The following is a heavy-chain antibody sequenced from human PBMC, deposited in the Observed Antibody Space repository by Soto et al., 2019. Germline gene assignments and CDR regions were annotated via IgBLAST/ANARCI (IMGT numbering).Heavy chain of an antibody. J-gene: IGHJ4*02. CDR1: GFTFSSYA. CDR3: AKDQAIFGVVITYIDY. Sequence: GGSLRLSCAASGFTFSSYAMSWVRQAPGKGLEWVSAISGSGGSTYYADSVKGRFTISRDNSKNTLYLQMNSLRVEDTAVYYCAKDQAIFGVVITYIDYWGQGTLVTVSS. V-gene: IGHV3-23*01. D-gene: IGHD3-3*01. CDR2: ISGSGGST.